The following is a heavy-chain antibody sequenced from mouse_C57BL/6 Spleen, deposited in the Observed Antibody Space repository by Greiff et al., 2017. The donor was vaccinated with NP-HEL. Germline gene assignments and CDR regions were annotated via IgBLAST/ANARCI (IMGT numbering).Heavy chain of an antibody. CDR2: INPGSGGT. V-gene: IGHV1-54*01. J-gene: IGHJ2*01. CDR1: GYAFTNYL. CDR3: ARGGGPYYFDY. Sequence: VQLQQSGAELVRPGTSVKVSCKASGYAFTNYLIEWVKQRPGQGLEWIGVINPGSGGTNYNEKFKGKATLTADKSSSTAYMQLSSLTSEDSAVYFCARGGGPYYFDYWGQGTTLTVSS. D-gene: IGHD1-1*02.